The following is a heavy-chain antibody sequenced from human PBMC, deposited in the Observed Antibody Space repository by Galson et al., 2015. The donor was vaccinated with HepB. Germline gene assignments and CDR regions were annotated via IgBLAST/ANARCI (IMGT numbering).Heavy chain of an antibody. CDR3: ARGVAGNSPFDF. J-gene: IGHJ4*02. V-gene: IGHV3-33*01. D-gene: IGHD4-23*01. CDR1: GFTFNTYG. Sequence: SLRLSCAASGFTFNTYGVHWLRQAPGKGLEWLAVVWYDGSSKYYDDSVRGRFTISRDNSKNTVYLEMNTLRAEDTAVYYCARGVAGNSPFDFWGQGTLVTVSS. CDR2: VWYDGSSK.